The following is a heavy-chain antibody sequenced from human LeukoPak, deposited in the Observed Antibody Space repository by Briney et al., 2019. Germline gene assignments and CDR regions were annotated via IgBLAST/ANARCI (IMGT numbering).Heavy chain of an antibody. CDR2: ISASGGST. D-gene: IGHD3-22*01. CDR3: AKDLHYDSSGYLGLFDY. V-gene: IGHV3-23*01. Sequence: ETGGSLRLSCAASGFTFSSSAMSWVRRVPGKGLEWVSGISASGGSTYYADSVRGRFTISRDNSKNTLYVQMNSLRDEDTAVYYCAKDLHYDSSGYLGLFDYWGQGTLVTVSS. J-gene: IGHJ4*02. CDR1: GFTFSSSA.